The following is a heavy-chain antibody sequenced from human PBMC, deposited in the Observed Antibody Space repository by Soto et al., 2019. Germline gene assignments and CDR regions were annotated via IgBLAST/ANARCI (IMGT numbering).Heavy chain of an antibody. V-gene: IGHV4-39*01. D-gene: IGHD2-2*01. CDR2: IYYSGST. J-gene: IGHJ4*02. CDR3: ASNIVVLPAAMPQFDY. Sequence: QLQLQESGPGLVKPSETLSLTCTVSGGSISSSSYYWGWIRQPPGKGLEWIGSIYYSGSTNYNPSLKILFTIAVDTSKNQFSLKLSSVTAADTAVYYGASNIVVLPAAMPQFDYWVQGTLVTVSS. CDR1: GGSISSSSYY.